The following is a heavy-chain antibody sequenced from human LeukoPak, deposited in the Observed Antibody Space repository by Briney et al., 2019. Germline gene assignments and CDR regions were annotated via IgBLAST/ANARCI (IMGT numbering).Heavy chain of an antibody. V-gene: IGHV3-7*03. Sequence: GGSLRLSCAGSGFTFSSYWMSWVRQAPGKGLEWVANIKEDGSEKYYVDSVKGRFTISRDNAKNSLYLQMNSLRAEDTAVYYCARDKIVGATQFDYWGQGTLVTVSS. CDR2: IKEDGSEK. D-gene: IGHD1-26*01. J-gene: IGHJ4*02. CDR1: GFTFSSYW. CDR3: ARDKIVGATQFDY.